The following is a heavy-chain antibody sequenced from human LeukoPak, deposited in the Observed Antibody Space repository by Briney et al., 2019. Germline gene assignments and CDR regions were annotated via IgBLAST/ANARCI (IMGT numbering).Heavy chain of an antibody. V-gene: IGHV1-46*01. CDR2: INPSGGST. Sequence: GASVKVSCKASGYTFTSYYMHWVRQAPGQGLEWMGIINPSGGSTSYAQKFQGRVTMTRDMSTSTVYMELSSLRSEDTAVYYCARVYCSGGSCYPRYMDVWGKGTTVTVSS. J-gene: IGHJ6*03. CDR1: GYTFTSYY. D-gene: IGHD2-15*01. CDR3: ARVYCSGGSCYPRYMDV.